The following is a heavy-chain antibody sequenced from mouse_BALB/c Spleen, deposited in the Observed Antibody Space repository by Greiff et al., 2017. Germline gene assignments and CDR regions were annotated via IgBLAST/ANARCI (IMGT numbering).Heavy chain of an antibody. D-gene: IGHD2-4*01. CDR3: VRDRGDYDLYYFDY. Sequence: GGGLVQPKGSLKLSCAASGFTFNTNAMTWVRQAPGKGLEWVARIRSKSNNYATYYADSVKDRFTISRDDSQSMLYLQMNNLKTEDTAMYYCVRDRGDYDLYYFDYWGQGTTLTVSS. CDR2: IRSKSNNYAT. J-gene: IGHJ2*01. V-gene: IGHV10S3*01. CDR1: GFTFNTNA.